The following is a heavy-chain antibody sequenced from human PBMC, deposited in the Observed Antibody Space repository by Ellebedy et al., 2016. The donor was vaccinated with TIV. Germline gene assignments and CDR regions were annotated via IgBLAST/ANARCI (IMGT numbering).Heavy chain of an antibody. V-gene: IGHV3-53*01. CDR1: GFTVNNNY. J-gene: IGHJ3*01. CDR3: VRDYRDGLNAFEV. CDR2: IYSGGAT. D-gene: IGHD3-16*02. Sequence: GESLKISCAASGFTVNNNYMSWVRQAPGKGLEWVSVIYSGGATFYADSVKGRFNISRDDSKNTLDLQMNDLGAEDTAVYYCVRDYRDGLNAFEVWGQGTMVTVSS.